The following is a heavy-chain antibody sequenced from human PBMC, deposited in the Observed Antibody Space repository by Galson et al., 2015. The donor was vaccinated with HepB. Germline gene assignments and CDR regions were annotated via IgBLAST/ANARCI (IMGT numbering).Heavy chain of an antibody. D-gene: IGHD3-10*01. CDR1: GFTFGDYA. V-gene: IGHV3-49*04. CDR3: TRVPTMVRGVPDYYYYYGMDV. CDR2: TGSKPYGGTT. J-gene: IGHJ6*02. Sequence: SLRLSCAASGFTFGDYAMSWVRQAPGKGLEWVGFTGSKPYGGTTEYAASVKGRFTISRDESKSFAYLQMNSLKTEDTAVYYCTRVPTMVRGVPDYYYYYGMDVWGHGTTVTVSS.